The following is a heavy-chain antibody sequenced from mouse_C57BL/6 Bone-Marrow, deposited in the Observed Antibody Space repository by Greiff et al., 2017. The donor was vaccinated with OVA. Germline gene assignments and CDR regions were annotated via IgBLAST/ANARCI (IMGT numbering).Heavy chain of an antibody. V-gene: IGHV1-50*01. J-gene: IGHJ4*01. CDR1: GYTLTSYW. Sequence: QVQLQQPGAELVKPGASVKLSCKASGYTLTSYWMQWVKQRPGQGLEWIGEIDPSDSYTNYNQKFKGKATLTVDTSSSTAYMQLSSLTSEDSAVYYCATRLLYYAMDYWGQGTSVTVSS. D-gene: IGHD2-3*01. CDR3: ATRLLYYAMDY. CDR2: IDPSDSYT.